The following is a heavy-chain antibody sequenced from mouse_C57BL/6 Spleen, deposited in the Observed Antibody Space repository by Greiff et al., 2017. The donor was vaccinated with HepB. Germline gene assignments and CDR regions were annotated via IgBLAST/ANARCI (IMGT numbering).Heavy chain of an antibody. V-gene: IGHV1-7*01. D-gene: IGHD1-1*01. CDR2: INPSSGYT. CDR1: GYTFTSYW. J-gene: IGHJ3*01. Sequence: QVHVKQSGAELAKPGASVKLSCKASGYTFTSYWMHWVKQRPGQGLEWIGYINPSSGYTKYNQKFKDKATLTADKSSSTAYMQLSSLTYEDSAVYYCASYYGSSYEFAYWGQGTLVTVSA. CDR3: ASYYGSSYEFAY.